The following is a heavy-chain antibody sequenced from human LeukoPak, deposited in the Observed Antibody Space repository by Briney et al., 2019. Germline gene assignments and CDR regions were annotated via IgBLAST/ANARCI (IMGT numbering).Heavy chain of an antibody. Sequence: GRSLRLSCAASGFTFSSYGMHWVRQAPGKGLEWVAVISYDGSNKYYADSVKGRFTISRDNSKNTLYLQMKSLRAEDTAVYYCAKDKGYCSGGSCEYFDYWGQGTLVTVSS. D-gene: IGHD2-15*01. J-gene: IGHJ4*02. CDR3: AKDKGYCSGGSCEYFDY. CDR1: GFTFSSYG. CDR2: ISYDGSNK. V-gene: IGHV3-30*18.